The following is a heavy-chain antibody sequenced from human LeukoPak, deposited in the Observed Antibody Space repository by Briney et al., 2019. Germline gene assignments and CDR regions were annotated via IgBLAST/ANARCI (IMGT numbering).Heavy chain of an antibody. CDR3: ARPSQFRMITFGGVTGGHFDY. Sequence: SQTLSLTCAVYGGSFSGYYWSWIRQPPGKGLEWIGEINHSGSTNYNPSLTSRVTISVDTSKNQFSLKLSSVTAADTAVYYCARPSQFRMITFGGVTGGHFDYWGQGTLVTVSS. V-gene: IGHV4-34*01. J-gene: IGHJ4*02. CDR1: GGSFSGYY. CDR2: INHSGST. D-gene: IGHD3-16*01.